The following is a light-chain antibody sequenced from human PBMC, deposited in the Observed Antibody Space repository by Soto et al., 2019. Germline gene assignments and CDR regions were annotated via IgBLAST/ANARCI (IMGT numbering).Light chain of an antibody. J-gene: IGLJ2*01. Sequence: QSVLPQPASVSGSPGQSITLSCTGTSSDVGSYNRVSWYQQHPGKAPKLRMYEGSKRPSGVSNRFSGSKSGNTASLTISGLQAEDEADYYGCSYAGSSVVFGGGTKLTVL. V-gene: IGLV2-23*01. CDR1: SSDVGSYNR. CDR3: CSYAGSSVV. CDR2: EGS.